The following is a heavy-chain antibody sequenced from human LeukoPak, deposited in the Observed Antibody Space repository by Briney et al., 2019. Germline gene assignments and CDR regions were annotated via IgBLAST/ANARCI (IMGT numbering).Heavy chain of an antibody. J-gene: IGHJ3*02. CDR3: TREYEITMIVVVITAPLAFDI. V-gene: IGHV1-69*06. Sequence: SVNVSCTASAGTSSSYAIRWVRQAPGQGIEWMGGIIPIFGTANYAQKFQGRVTITADKSTSTAYMELSSLRSEDTAVYYCTREYEITMIVVVITAPLAFDIWGQGTMVTVSS. CDR2: IIPIFGTA. CDR1: AGTSSSYA. D-gene: IGHD3-22*01.